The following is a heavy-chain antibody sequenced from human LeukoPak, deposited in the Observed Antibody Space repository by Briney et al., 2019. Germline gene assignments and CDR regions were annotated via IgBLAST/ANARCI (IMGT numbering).Heavy chain of an antibody. D-gene: IGHD5-12*01. CDR1: GGSISSYY. CDR3: ARLKAPPRYSLRQDY. CDR2: IYYDGSN. J-gene: IGHJ4*02. V-gene: IGHV4-59*08. Sequence: SGTLSLTCTVSGGSISSYYWSWIRQPPGKGLEWMGYIYYDGSNNYYPSLKSRVTMSVDTSKNQFPLQLTSVTAADTAVYYCARLKAPPRYSLRQDYWGQGTLVPVPS.